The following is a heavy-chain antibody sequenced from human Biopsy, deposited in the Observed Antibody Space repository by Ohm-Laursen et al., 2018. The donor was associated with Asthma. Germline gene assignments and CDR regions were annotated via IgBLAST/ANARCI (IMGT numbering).Heavy chain of an antibody. Sequence: ASVKVSCKSLGGTFNTYVIGWVRQAPGQGLKWMGGINSVFGTTTYPQKFQDRVTITADDSTSTVYMELSSLRSEDTAVYYCARKAGSCISRTCYSLDFWGQGTLVAVSS. D-gene: IGHD2-2*01. CDR2: INSVFGTT. V-gene: IGHV1-69*13. J-gene: IGHJ4*02. CDR3: ARKAGSCISRTCYSLDF. CDR1: GGTFNTYV.